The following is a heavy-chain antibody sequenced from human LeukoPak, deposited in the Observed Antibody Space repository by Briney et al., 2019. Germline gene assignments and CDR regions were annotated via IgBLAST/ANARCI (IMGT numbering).Heavy chain of an antibody. J-gene: IGHJ5*02. CDR3: ASLKLLWFGTHWFDP. CDR1: GYSISSGYH. V-gene: IGHV4-38-2*02. D-gene: IGHD3-10*01. CDR2: IYHSGST. Sequence: SETLSLTCTVSGYSISSGYHWGWIRQPPGKGLEWIGSIYHSGSTYYNPSLKSRVTISVDTSKNQFSLKLSSVTAADTAVYYCASLKLLWFGTHWFDPWGQGTLVTVSS.